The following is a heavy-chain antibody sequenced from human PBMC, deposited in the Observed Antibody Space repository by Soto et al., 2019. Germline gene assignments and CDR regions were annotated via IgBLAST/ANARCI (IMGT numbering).Heavy chain of an antibody. J-gene: IGHJ3*02. V-gene: IGHV4-4*02. CDR3: ARDSSGWPNAFDI. Sequence: QVQLQESGPGLVKPSGTLSLTCAVSSGSISSSNWWSWVRQPPGKGLEWIGEIYHSGSTNYNPSLKSRVTISVDTSKNQFSLKLSSVIAADTAVYYCARDSSGWPNAFDIWGQGTMVTVSS. D-gene: IGHD6-19*01. CDR2: IYHSGST. CDR1: SGSISSSNW.